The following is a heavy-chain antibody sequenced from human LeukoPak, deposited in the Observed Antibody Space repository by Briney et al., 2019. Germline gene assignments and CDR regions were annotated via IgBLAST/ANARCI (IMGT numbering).Heavy chain of an antibody. D-gene: IGHD3-10*01. CDR3: ARAVTYFYGSVTYDWFDP. CDR2: ISGSGGST. J-gene: IGHJ5*02. V-gene: IGHV3-23*01. Sequence: GGSLRLSCAASGFTFSSYAMSWVRQAPGKGLESVSIISGSGGSTYYADSVKDRFTVSRDNAKNTLYLQMNSLRAEDTAMYYCARAVTYFYGSVTYDWFDPWGQGTLVTVSS. CDR1: GFTFSSYA.